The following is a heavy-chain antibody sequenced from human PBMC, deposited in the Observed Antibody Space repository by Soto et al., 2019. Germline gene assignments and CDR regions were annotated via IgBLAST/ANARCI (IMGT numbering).Heavy chain of an antibody. J-gene: IGHJ4*02. CDR2: ISNDGRNK. CDR3: AKGGRITMIVVVITQPYYFDY. CDR1: AFTFSNYG. Sequence: PVGSLRLSCAASAFTFSNYGMHWVRQAPGKGPEWVAVISNDGRNKNGADSVRGRFTISRDNSKNTLYLQMNSLRAEDTAVYYCAKGGRITMIVVVITQPYYFDYWGQGTLVTVSS. D-gene: IGHD3-22*01. V-gene: IGHV3-30*18.